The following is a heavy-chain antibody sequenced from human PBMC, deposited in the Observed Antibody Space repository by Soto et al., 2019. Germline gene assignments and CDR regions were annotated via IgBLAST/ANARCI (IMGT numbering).Heavy chain of an antibody. J-gene: IGHJ6*02. CDR1: GFTFDDYA. D-gene: IGHD3-10*01. CDR2: ISSSSSTI. CDR3: ARGWRYYGSGSSIYGMDV. Sequence: EVQLVESGGGLVQPGRSLRLSCAASGFTFDDYAMHWVRQAPGKGLEWVSYISSSSSTIYYADSVKGRFTISRDNAKNSLYLQMNSLRDEDTAVYYCARGWRYYGSGSSIYGMDVWGQGTTVTVSS. V-gene: IGHV3-48*02.